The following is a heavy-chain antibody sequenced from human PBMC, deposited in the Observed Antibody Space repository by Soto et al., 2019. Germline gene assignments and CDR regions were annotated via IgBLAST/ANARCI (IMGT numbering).Heavy chain of an antibody. CDR3: AKGSLEWLYYFDY. V-gene: IGHV3-9*01. CDR2: ISWNRGLI. CDR1: GFIFDDYA. D-gene: IGHD6-19*01. J-gene: IGHJ4*02. Sequence: EVQLVESGGGLVQPDRSLRLSCAGSGFIFDDYAMHWVRQAPGKGLEWVSGISWNRGLIGYADSVKGRFTISRDNAKNALYLQMNSLRAEDTALYYCAKGSLEWLYYFDYWGQGTLVTVSS.